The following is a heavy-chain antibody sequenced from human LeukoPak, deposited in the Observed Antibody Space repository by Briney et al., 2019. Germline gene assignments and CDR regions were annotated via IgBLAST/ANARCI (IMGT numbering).Heavy chain of an antibody. CDR3: TRAYYDSSGYYASS. CDR2: IRSKAYGGTT. D-gene: IGHD3-22*01. Sequence: GGSLRLSYIASGFTFGEYAMSWLRPAPGKGLAWVGFIRSKAYGGTTEYAASVKGRFTISRDDSKSIAYLQMNSLKTEDTAVYYCTRAYYDSSGYYASSWGQGTLVTVSS. V-gene: IGHV3-49*03. CDR1: GFTFGEYA. J-gene: IGHJ5*02.